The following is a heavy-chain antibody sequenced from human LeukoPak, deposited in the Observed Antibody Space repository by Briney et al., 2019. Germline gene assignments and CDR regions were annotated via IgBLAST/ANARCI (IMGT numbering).Heavy chain of an antibody. J-gene: IGHJ4*02. CDR2: IRYDGSNK. CDR1: GFTFSYNG. Sequence: GGSLNPPFVASGFTFSYNGSHGFGQAQAKGLEWVAFIRYDGSNKYYADSVKGRFTISRDNSKNTLYLQMNSLRAEDTAVYYCAKWTQRYFDYWGQGTLVTVSS. CDR3: AKWTQRYFDY. D-gene: IGHD3/OR15-3a*01. V-gene: IGHV3-30*02.